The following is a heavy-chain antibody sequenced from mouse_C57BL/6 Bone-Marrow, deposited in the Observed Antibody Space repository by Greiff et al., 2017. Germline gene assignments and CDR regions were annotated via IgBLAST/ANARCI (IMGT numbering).Heavy chain of an antibody. CDR2: ISYDGSN. CDR3: AYYYGSENWYFDV. Sequence: VQLKESGPGLVKPSQSLSLTCSVTGYSITSGYYWNWIRQFPGNKLEWMGYISYDGSNNYNPSLKNRISITRDTSKNQFFLKLNSVTTEDTATYYCAYYYGSENWYFDVWGTGTTVTVSS. D-gene: IGHD1-1*01. CDR1: GYSITSGYY. V-gene: IGHV3-6*01. J-gene: IGHJ1*03.